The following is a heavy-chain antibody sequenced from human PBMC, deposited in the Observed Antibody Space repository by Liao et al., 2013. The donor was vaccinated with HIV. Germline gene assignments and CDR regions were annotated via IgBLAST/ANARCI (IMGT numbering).Heavy chain of an antibody. CDR1: GDSISGGNYF. J-gene: IGHJ4*02. CDR2: IYTSGNT. V-gene: IGHV4-61*02. D-gene: IGHD3-3*01. Sequence: QVELQESGPGLVKPSQTLALSCTVSGDSISGGNYFLNWIRQPAGKGLEWLGRIYTSGNTDYNPSLKSRLTISLDTANNQFSLKLRSVTAADTAVYYCARAYYDFWSGLSGFDYWGQGTLVTVSS. CDR3: ARAYYDFWSGLSGFDY.